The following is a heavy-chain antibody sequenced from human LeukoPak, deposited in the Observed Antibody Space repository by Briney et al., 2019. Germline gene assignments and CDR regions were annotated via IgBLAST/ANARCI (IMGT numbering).Heavy chain of an antibody. J-gene: IGHJ3*01. CDR3: GRDIGRGELHEAFDV. CDR1: GFTFRSYW. Sequence: GGSERLPYAASGFTFRSYWMHWLRQAPGKGLVWVSRISSDGSSTTYADSVKGRFTISRDNAKNTLYVQVNSLRAEDTALYYCGRDIGRGELHEAFDVWGQGTMVTVSS. V-gene: IGHV3-74*01. D-gene: IGHD1-26*01. CDR2: ISSDGSST.